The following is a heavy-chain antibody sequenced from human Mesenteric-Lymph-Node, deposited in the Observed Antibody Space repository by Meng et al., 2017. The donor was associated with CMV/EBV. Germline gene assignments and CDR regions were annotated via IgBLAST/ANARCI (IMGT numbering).Heavy chain of an antibody. J-gene: IGHJ5*02. CDR2: INRLLNKP. CDR1: GGTFRSFT. CDR3: VRDDFQLLGWFDP. D-gene: IGHD2-2*01. V-gene: IGHV1-69*16. Sequence: CKASGGTFRSFTISWVRQGPGQRLEWMGGINRLLNKPDYAQKFQGRASITTDDSTATAYMELSGLTSEDTAVYYCVRDDFQLLGWFDPWGQGTLVTVSS.